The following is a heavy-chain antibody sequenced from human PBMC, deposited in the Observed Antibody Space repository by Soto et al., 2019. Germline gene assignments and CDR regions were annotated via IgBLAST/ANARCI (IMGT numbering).Heavy chain of an antibody. V-gene: IGHV3-73*02. CDR3: TSRRDWTAVDPLDY. CDR1: GFTFSDSA. J-gene: IGHJ4*02. CDR2: TRNKGNNYAT. D-gene: IGHD5-18*01. Sequence: EVQLVESGGGLVQAGGSLKLSCAASGFTFSDSAMHWVRQASGKGLEWVGRTRNKGNNYATAYTASVKGRFTISRDDSKNTVYLQMNSLKIDDTAVYYCTSRRDWTAVDPLDYWGLGTLVTVSS.